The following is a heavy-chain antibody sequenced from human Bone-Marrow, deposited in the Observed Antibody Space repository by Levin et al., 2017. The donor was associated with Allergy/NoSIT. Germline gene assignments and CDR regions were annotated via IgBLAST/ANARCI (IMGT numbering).Heavy chain of an antibody. Sequence: GSLRLSCAVYGGSFSGYYWSWIRQPPGKGLEWIGEINHSGSTNYNPSLKSRVTISVDTSKNQFSLKLSSVTAADTAVYYCARVRRYYDYVWGSFFDYWGQGTLVTVSS. D-gene: IGHD3-16*01. V-gene: IGHV4-34*01. CDR1: GGSFSGYY. CDR3: ARVRRYYDYVWGSFFDY. CDR2: INHSGST. J-gene: IGHJ4*02.